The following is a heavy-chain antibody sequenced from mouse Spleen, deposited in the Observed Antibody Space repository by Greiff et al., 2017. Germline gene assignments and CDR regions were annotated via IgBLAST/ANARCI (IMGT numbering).Heavy chain of an antibody. CDR2: IWTGGGT. J-gene: IGHJ1*01. V-gene: IGHV2-9-2*01. CDR1: GFSLTSYD. CDR3: ARMNFDV. Sequence: LVESGPGLVAPSQSLSITCTVSGFSLTSYDISWIRQPPGKGLEWLGVIWTGGGTNYNSAFMSRLSISKDNSKSQVFFKMNSLQANDTAIYYCARMNFDVWGAGTTVTVSS.